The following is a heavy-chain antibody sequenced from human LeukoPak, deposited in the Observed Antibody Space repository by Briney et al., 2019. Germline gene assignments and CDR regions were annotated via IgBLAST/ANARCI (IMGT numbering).Heavy chain of an antibody. CDR1: GFTVSSNY. CDR3: ARGLYTSSSYNWFDL. Sequence: GGSLRLSCAASGFTVSSNYMSWVRQAPGKGLEWVSVLYSGGSIYYADSVKGRFTIARDNSKNTLYLQMNSLRAEDTAVYYCARGLYTSSSYNWFDLWGRGTLVTVSS. V-gene: IGHV3-53*01. D-gene: IGHD1-26*01. CDR2: LYSGGSI. J-gene: IGHJ5*02.